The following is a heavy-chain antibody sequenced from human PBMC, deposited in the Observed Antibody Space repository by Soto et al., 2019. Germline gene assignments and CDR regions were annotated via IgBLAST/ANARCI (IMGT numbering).Heavy chain of an antibody. Sequence: SVKVSCKASGGTFGRYSINWVRQAPGQGLEWMGGIIPIFGTATYAQRFQGRVTITADESTSTVSMEMSSLRSDDTAVYYCATSAGYASAYYGWGQGTLVTVSS. CDR2: IIPIFGTA. D-gene: IGHD3-9*01. J-gene: IGHJ4*02. CDR3: ATSAGYASAYYG. CDR1: GGTFGRYS. V-gene: IGHV1-69*13.